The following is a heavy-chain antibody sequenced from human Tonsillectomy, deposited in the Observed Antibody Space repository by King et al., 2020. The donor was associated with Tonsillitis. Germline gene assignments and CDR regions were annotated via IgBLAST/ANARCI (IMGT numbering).Heavy chain of an antibody. CDR1: GFTFSSYT. V-gene: IGHV3-21*01. Sequence: VQLVESGGGLVKPGGSLRLSCAASGFTFSSYTMNWVRQAPGKGLEWVSSINSSTTYIYYADSVKGRFTISRDNAKNSLYLHMSSLRAEDTAVYYYSRSTTIHLYGVNSEFSSEDYAHHWGQGTVVTVS. CDR3: SRSTTIHLYGVNSEFSSEDYAHH. CDR2: INSSTTYI. J-gene: IGHJ1*01. D-gene: IGHD4-23*01.